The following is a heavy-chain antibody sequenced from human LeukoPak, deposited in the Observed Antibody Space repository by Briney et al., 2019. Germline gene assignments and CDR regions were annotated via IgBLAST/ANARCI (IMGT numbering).Heavy chain of an antibody. CDR3: ARDNNWTNDY. D-gene: IGHD1/OR15-1a*01. CDR2: IYHSGST. CDR1: GYSTSSGYY. J-gene: IGHJ4*02. V-gene: IGHV4-38-2*02. Sequence: SETLSLTCTVSGYSTSSGYYWDWIRQPPGKGLEWIGSIYHSGSTYYNPSLKSRVTISVDTSKNQFSLRLSSVTAADTAVYYCARDNNWTNDYWGQGTLVTVSS.